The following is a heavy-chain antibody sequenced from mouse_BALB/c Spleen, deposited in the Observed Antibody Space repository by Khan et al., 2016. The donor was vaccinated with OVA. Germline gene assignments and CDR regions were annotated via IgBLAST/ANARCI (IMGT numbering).Heavy chain of an antibody. CDR1: GFTFSTFA. CDR2: ISTAGSYT. CDR3: SRFYGYYFDY. V-gene: IGHV5-9-3*01. D-gene: IGHD1-2*01. Sequence: EVQLVESGGGFVKPGGSLKLSCAASGFTFSTFAMSWVRQTPEKRLEWVVSISTAGSYTYYQDSVKGRFTISRDNAKNTLYLQMSSLGSEDMAIYYCSRFYGYYFDYWGHGTTLTVSS. J-gene: IGHJ2*01.